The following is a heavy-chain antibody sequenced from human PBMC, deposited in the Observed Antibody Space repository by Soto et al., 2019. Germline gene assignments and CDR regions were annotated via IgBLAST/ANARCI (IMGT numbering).Heavy chain of an antibody. V-gene: IGHV1-18*01. Sequence: ASVKVSCKASGYTFTSYGISWVRQAPGQGLEWMGWISAYNGNTNYAQKLQGRVTMTTDTSTSTAYMELRSLRSDDTAVYYCARYREIVVVEDAFALWGQGTIVTVSS. CDR1: GYTFTSYG. CDR3: ARYREIVVVEDAFAL. J-gene: IGHJ3*01. CDR2: ISAYNGNT. D-gene: IGHD3-22*01.